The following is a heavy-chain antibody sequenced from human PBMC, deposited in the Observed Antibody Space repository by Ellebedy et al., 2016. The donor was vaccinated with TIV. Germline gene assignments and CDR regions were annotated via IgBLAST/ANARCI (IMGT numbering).Heavy chain of an antibody. D-gene: IGHD3-10*01. CDR3: AGGRSWFDP. V-gene: IGHV1-2*02. Sequence: AASVKVSCKASGYTFTGYYIHWVRQAPGQGLEWMGWINSKSGGITYAQRFQGRVTMTRDTSLSTAYMELNRLRPDDTAIYYCAGGRSWFDPWGQGTLVTVSS. J-gene: IGHJ5*02. CDR1: GYTFTGYY. CDR2: INSKSGGI.